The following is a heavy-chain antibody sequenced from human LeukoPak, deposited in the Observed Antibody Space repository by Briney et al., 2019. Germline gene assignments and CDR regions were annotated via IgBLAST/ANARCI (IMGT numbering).Heavy chain of an antibody. V-gene: IGHV3-21*01. CDR1: GFTFSSYS. J-gene: IGHJ4*02. Sequence: GSLRLSCAASGFTFSSYSMNWVRQAPGKGLEWVSFISSSSSYIYYADSVKGRFTISRDNAKNSLYLQMNSLRAEDTAVYYCARVYNWNDSDYWGQGTLVTVSS. CDR2: ISSSSSYI. D-gene: IGHD1-20*01. CDR3: ARVYNWNDSDY.